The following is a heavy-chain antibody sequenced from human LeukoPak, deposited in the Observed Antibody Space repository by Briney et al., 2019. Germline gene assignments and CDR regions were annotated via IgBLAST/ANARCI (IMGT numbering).Heavy chain of an antibody. J-gene: IGHJ5*02. CDR1: GYTFTSYG. V-gene: IGHV1-18*01. CDR3: ARDRYCDSSDYYFRWFDP. D-gene: IGHD3-22*01. Sequence: GASVKVSCKASGYTFTSYGISWVRQAPGQGLEWMGWISAYNGNTNYAQKLQGRVTMTTDTSTSTAYMELRSLRSDDTAVYYCARDRYCDSSDYYFRWFDPWGQGTLVTVSS. CDR2: ISAYNGNT.